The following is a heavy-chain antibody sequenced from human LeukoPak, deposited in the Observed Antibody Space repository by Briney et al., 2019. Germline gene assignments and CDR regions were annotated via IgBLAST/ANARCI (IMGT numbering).Heavy chain of an antibody. Sequence: GGSLSLSCVASGFIFSSYSMNWLRRATGEGLEWVSYISSSGYTILYADSVKGRFPISRDNAKNALYLQMNSLRAEDTTVYYCARVRTAVAGLYYFDYWGQGTLVTVSS. CDR3: ARVRTAVAGLYYFDY. CDR2: ISSSGYTI. V-gene: IGHV3-48*04. D-gene: IGHD6-19*01. J-gene: IGHJ4*02. CDR1: GFIFSSYS.